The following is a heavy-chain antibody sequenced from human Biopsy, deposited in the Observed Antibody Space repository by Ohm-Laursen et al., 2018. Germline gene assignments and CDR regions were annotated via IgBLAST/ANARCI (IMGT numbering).Heavy chain of an antibody. CDR3: ARDWGGDYGGNIDYYYFYGMDV. D-gene: IGHD4-23*01. V-gene: IGHV3-11*01. CDR2: ISRSGSVI. Sequence: SLRLSCAASGFTFSDYYMSWVRQAPGQGLEWLSYISRSGSVIDYADSVKGRFTISRDHAQNTLYLQMNSLRADDTAVYYCARDWGGDYGGNIDYYYFYGMDVWGQGTTVTVSS. J-gene: IGHJ6*02. CDR1: GFTFSDYY.